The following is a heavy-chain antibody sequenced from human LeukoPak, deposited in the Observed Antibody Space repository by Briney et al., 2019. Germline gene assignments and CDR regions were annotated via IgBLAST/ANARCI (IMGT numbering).Heavy chain of an antibody. J-gene: IGHJ4*02. D-gene: IGHD1-26*01. CDR2: IEQDGSEK. Sequence: GGSLRLSCAASGFTFSGYWMNWVRQAPGKGLEWVANIEQDGSEKNYVDSVRGRFTISRDNAKNALYLEMNSLRAEDTAVYYCARASGVGATWGHFDYWGQGTLVTVSS. V-gene: IGHV3-7*03. CDR3: ARASGVGATWGHFDY. CDR1: GFTFSGYW.